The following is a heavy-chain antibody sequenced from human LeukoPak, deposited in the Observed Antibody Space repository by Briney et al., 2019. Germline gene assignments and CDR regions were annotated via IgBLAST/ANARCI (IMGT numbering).Heavy chain of an antibody. CDR1: GFTFSDYY. Sequence: GGSLRLSCAASGFTFSDYYMSWIRQAPGKGLEWVSYISSSSSYTNYADSVKGRFTISRDNAKNSLYLQMNSLRAEDTAVYYCARDDILIGYYRGAFDIWGQGTMVTVSS. V-gene: IGHV3-11*06. CDR2: ISSSSSYT. D-gene: IGHD3-9*01. CDR3: ARDDILIGYYRGAFDI. J-gene: IGHJ3*02.